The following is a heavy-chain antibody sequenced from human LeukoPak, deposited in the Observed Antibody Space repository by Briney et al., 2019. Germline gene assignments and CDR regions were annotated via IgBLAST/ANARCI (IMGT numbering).Heavy chain of an antibody. CDR2: ISSSSSYI. D-gene: IGHD4-17*01. Sequence: GGSLRLSCAASGFTFSRYAMNWVRQAPGKGLEWVSSISSSSSYIYYADSVKGRFTISRDNAKNSLYLQMNSLRAEDTAVYYCARYSTVTPFDYWGQGTLVTVSS. CDR1: GFTFSRYA. V-gene: IGHV3-21*01. J-gene: IGHJ4*02. CDR3: ARYSTVTPFDY.